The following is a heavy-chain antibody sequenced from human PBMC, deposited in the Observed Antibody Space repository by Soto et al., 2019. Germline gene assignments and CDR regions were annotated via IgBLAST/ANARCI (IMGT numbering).Heavy chain of an antibody. V-gene: IGHV1-18*01. Sequence: QVQLVQTGAEVKKPGASGKVSCKASGYTFTSYAISWVRQAPGQGLEWMGWISAYNGNTNYAQKLQGRVTMTTVTPTRAASLELRIQRSDDTAVYYCAGGWFWEFVDYFYSWGQGTLVTVSS. CDR2: ISAYNGNT. J-gene: IGHJ4*02. CDR3: AGGWFWEFVDYFYS. D-gene: IGHD3-10*01. CDR1: GYTFTSYA.